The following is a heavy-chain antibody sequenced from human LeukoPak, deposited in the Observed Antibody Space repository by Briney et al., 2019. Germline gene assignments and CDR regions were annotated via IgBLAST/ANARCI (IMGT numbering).Heavy chain of an antibody. V-gene: IGHV1-8*01. D-gene: IGHD6-13*01. J-gene: IGHJ4*02. CDR2: MNPNSGNT. CDR3: ARGRYSSSWYLLDY. CDR1: GYTFTSHY. Sequence: ASVKVSCKASGYTFTSHYMHWVRQAPGQGLEWMGWMNPNSGNTGYAQKFQGRVTMTRNTSISTAYMELSSLRSEDTAVYYCARGRYSSSWYLLDYWGQGTLVTVSS.